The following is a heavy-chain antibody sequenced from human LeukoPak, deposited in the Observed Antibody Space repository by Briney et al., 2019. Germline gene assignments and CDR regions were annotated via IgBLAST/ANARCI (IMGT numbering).Heavy chain of an antibody. CDR1: GGSFSGYY. D-gene: IGHD3-22*01. J-gene: IGHJ4*02. CDR3: ARQNYYDSSGPDFDY. CDR2: IYYSGST. Sequence: SETLSLTCAVYGGSFSGYYWSWIRQPPGKGLEWIGYIYYSGSTNYNPSLKSRVTISVDTSKNQFSLKLSSVTAADTAVYYCARQNYYDSSGPDFDYWGQGTLVTVSS. V-gene: IGHV4-59*01.